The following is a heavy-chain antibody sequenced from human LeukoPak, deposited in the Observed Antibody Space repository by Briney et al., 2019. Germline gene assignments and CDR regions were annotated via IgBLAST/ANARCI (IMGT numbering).Heavy chain of an antibody. CDR3: ARDTFAIAAATYFQH. J-gene: IGHJ1*01. D-gene: IGHD6-13*01. CDR1: GGTFSSYA. CDR2: IIPIFGTA. V-gene: IGHV1-69*05. Sequence: GASVKVPCTASGGTFSSYAISWVRQAPGQGLEWMGGIIPIFGTANYAQKLQGRVTMTTDTSTSTAYMELRSLRSDDTAVYYCARDTFAIAAATYFQHWGQGTLVTVSS.